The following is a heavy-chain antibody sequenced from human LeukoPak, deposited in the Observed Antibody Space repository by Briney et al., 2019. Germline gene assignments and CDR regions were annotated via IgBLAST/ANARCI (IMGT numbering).Heavy chain of an antibody. J-gene: IGHJ4*02. Sequence: ASMKVSCKTSGYTFTHYVISWVRQAPGQGLEWMGRISPYNGNTKYAQKLQGRVTMTTDTSTSTAYMELRSLRSDDTAVYYCARDLDCSGGSCYSGLGYWGQGTLVTVSS. CDR2: ISPYNGNT. CDR1: GYTFTHYV. CDR3: ARDLDCSGGSCYSGLGY. V-gene: IGHV1-18*01. D-gene: IGHD2-15*01.